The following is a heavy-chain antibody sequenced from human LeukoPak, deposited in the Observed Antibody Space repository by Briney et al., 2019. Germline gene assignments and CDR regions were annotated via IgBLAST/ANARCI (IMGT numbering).Heavy chain of an antibody. V-gene: IGHV3-21*01. CDR3: ARRGTYCGGVCSSLYYFDY. J-gene: IGHJ4*02. CDR1: GFTFSSYS. D-gene: IGHD2-21*02. Sequence: GGSLRLSCAASGFTFSSYSMNWVRQAPGKGLEWVSSISSSSSYIYYADSVKGRFTISRDNAKNSLYLQMNSLRAEDTAVYYCARRGTYCGGVCSSLYYFDYWGQGTLVTVSS. CDR2: ISSSSSYI.